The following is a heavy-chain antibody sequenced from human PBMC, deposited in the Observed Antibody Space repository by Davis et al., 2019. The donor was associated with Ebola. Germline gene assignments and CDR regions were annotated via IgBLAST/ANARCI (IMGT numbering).Heavy chain of an antibody. V-gene: IGHV3-7*01. Sequence: PGGPLRPPCTGPGFIFSDYWMSWVRQAPGKGLQWLANIKHGGEETYYLDSVKGRFTTSRDNSKNTLYLQMNNLRVEDTAVYYCAKEDYSSSSRSDHSYFFGMDVWGQGTTVSVSS. CDR1: GFIFSDYW. CDR2: IKHGGEET. J-gene: IGHJ6*02. CDR3: AKEDYSSSSRSDHSYFFGMDV. D-gene: IGHD6-6*01.